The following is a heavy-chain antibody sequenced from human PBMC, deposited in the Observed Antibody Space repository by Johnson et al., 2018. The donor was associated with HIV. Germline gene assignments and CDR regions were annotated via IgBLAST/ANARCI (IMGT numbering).Heavy chain of an antibody. V-gene: IGHV3-30*02. D-gene: IGHD6-19*01. CDR2: VQFDGSNK. CDR3: VSVAGLFAPFDI. CDR1: GFRFSSYG. Sequence: QVQLVESGGGVVQPGGSLRLSCAASGFRFSSYGMHWVRQAPGKGLEWVASVQFDGSNKYYADSVKGRFTISRDNSKNTLYLQMNSLRAEDTAVYYVVSVAGLFAPFDIWGQGTMVTVSS. J-gene: IGHJ3*02.